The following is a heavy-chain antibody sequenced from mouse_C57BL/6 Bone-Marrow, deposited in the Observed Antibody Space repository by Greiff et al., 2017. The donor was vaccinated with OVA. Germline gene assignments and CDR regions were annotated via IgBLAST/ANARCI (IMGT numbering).Heavy chain of an antibody. D-gene: IGHD2-2*01. J-gene: IGHJ4*01. CDR1: GFTFSSYA. CDR2: FSDGGSYT. CDR3: ARDHGVTTGFYAMDY. V-gene: IGHV5-4*01. Sequence: EVKLMESGGGLVKPGGSLKLSCAASGFTFSSYAMSWVRQTPEKRLEWVATFSDGGSYTYYPDNVKGRFTISRDNAKNNLYLQMSHLKSEDTAMYYCARDHGVTTGFYAMDYWGQGTSVTVSS.